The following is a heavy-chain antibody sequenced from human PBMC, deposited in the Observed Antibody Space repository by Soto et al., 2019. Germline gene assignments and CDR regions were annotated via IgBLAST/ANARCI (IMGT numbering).Heavy chain of an antibody. V-gene: IGHV1-69*06. CDR3: ARQSGWNDPSYYYGMDV. D-gene: IGHD1-1*01. J-gene: IGHJ6*02. CDR2: IIPIFGTA. CDR1: GGTFSSYA. Sequence: GPPVKVSCKASGGTFSSYAISWVRQAPGQGLEWMGGIIPIFGTANYAQKFQGRVTITADKSTSTAYMELSSLRSEDTAVYYCARQSGWNDPSYYYGMDVWGQGTTVTVSS.